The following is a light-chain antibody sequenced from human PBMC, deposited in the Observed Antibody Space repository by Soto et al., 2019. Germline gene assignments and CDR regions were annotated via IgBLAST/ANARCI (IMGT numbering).Light chain of an antibody. J-gene: IGLJ2*01. CDR2: LNSDGSH. CDR3: QSWGTGILV. Sequence: QLVLTQSPSASASLGASVKLTCTLSRGHSSYAIAWHQQQPEKGPRSLMKLNSDGSHSKGDGIPDRSSGSSSRAERYLTISSRHDEDEADYYCQSWGTGILVFGGGTKLTVL. V-gene: IGLV4-69*01. CDR1: RGHSSYA.